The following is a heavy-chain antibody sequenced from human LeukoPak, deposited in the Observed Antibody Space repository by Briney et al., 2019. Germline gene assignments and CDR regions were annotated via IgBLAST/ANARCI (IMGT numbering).Heavy chain of an antibody. V-gene: IGHV3-23*01. Sequence: GGSLRLSCAASGFTFSSYGMSWVRQAPGKGLEWVSSISGTGGGTYYADSVRGRFTISRDNSKNTLYLQMNSLRAEDTAVYYCAKVWRGNYYDYWGQGTLVTVSS. CDR1: GFTFSSYG. CDR2: ISGTGGGT. CDR3: AKVWRGNYYDY. D-gene: IGHD1-1*01. J-gene: IGHJ4*02.